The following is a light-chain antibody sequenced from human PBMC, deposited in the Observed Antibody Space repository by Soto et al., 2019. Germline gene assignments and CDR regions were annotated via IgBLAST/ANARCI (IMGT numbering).Light chain of an antibody. CDR1: SSDVGNYNL. Sequence: QSVLTQPASVSGSPGQSITISCTGTSSDVGNYNLVSWYQQHPGKAPKFMIYEGNERPSGVSNRFSGSKSGNTASLTISGLQAEDEADYYCCSYAGSGTYVFGTGTKLTVL. CDR2: EGN. CDR3: CSYAGSGTYV. J-gene: IGLJ1*01. V-gene: IGLV2-23*01.